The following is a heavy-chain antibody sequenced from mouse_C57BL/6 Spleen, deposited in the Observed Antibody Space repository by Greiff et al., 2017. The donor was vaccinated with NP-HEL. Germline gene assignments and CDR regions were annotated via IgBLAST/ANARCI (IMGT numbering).Heavy chain of an antibody. CDR2: IDPNSGGT. J-gene: IGHJ1*03. Sequence: QVQLQQPGAELVKPGASVKLSCKASGYTFTSYWMHWVKQRPGRGLEWIGRIDPNSGGTKYNEKFKSKATLTVDKPSSTAYMQLSSLTSEDSAVYYCAFQRDDGYYYWYFDVWGTGTTVTVSS. V-gene: IGHV1-72*01. D-gene: IGHD2-3*01. CDR3: AFQRDDGYYYWYFDV. CDR1: GYTFTSYW.